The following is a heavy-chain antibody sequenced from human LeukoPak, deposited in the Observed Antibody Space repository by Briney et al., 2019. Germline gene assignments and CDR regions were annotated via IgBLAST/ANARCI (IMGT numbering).Heavy chain of an antibody. CDR3: ARDTAGDYFDY. CDR2: IIPILGIA. D-gene: IGHD3-10*01. CDR1: GGTFSSYA. Sequence: SVKVSCKASGGTFSSYAISWVRQAPGRGLEWMGRIIPILGIANYAQKFQGRVTITADKSTSTAYMELSSLRSEDTAVYYCARDTAGDYFDYWGQGTLVTVSS. J-gene: IGHJ4*02. V-gene: IGHV1-69*04.